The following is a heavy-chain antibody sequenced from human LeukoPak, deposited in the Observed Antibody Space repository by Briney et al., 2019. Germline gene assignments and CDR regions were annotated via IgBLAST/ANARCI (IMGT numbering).Heavy chain of an antibody. CDR2: VIPILGIA. D-gene: IGHD3-22*01. CDR3: ARAPPTYYYDSSGYYSDY. Sequence: SVKVSCKASGGTFSSYAISWVRQAPGQGLEWMGRVIPILGIANYAQKFQGRVTITADKSTSTAYMELSSLRSEDTAVYYCARAPPTYYYDSSGYYSDYWGQGTLVTVSS. J-gene: IGHJ4*02. V-gene: IGHV1-69*04. CDR1: GGTFSSYA.